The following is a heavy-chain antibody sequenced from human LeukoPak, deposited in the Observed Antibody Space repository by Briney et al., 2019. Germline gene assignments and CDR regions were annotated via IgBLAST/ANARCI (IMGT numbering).Heavy chain of an antibody. Sequence: ASVKVSCKASGYTFTSYGISWVRQAPGQGLEWMGWISAYNGNTNYAQKLQGRVTMTTDTSTSTAYMELRSLRSEDTAVYYCARTKSDLWFGELSPYWGQGTLVTVSS. D-gene: IGHD3-10*01. CDR1: GYTFTSYG. CDR2: ISAYNGNT. J-gene: IGHJ4*02. CDR3: ARTKSDLWFGELSPY. V-gene: IGHV1-18*01.